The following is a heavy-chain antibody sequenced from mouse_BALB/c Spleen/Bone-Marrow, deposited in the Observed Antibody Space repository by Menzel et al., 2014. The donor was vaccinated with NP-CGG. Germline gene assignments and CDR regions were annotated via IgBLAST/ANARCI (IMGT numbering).Heavy chain of an antibody. D-gene: IGHD2-12*01. J-gene: IGHJ1*01. CDR3: ARDRNNDNNWYFDA. Sequence: DVNLQESGGGLVQPGGSLRLSCATPGITFSDYYMSLVRQPPGKALEWLGFIRNKAKGYTTANIPSVKSRFTISRDNSQCILYLQMNPLRAEDSATYCCARDRNNDNNWYFDAWGAGPTVTVSS. CDR2: IRNKAKGYTT. V-gene: IGHV7-3*02. CDR1: GITFSDYY.